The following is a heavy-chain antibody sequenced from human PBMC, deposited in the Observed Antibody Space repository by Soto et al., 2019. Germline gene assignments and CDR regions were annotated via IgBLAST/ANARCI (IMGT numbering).Heavy chain of an antibody. V-gene: IGHV3-7*03. CDR2: IKQDGSEK. CDR1: GFTFSSYW. Sequence: GGSLRLSCAASGFTFSSYWMSWVRQAPGKGLEWVAIIKQDGSEKYYVDSVKGRFTISRDNAKNSLYLQMNSLRAEDTAVYCCARECSSSSWYFDLWGRGTLVTVSS. J-gene: IGHJ2*01. D-gene: IGHD6-6*01. CDR3: ARECSSSSWYFDL.